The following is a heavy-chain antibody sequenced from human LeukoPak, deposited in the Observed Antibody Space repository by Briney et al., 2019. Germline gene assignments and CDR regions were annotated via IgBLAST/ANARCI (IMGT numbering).Heavy chain of an antibody. V-gene: IGHV3-30*04. Sequence: PGRSLRLSCAASGFTFSSYAMHWVRQAPGKGLEWVAVISYDGSNKYYADSVKGRFTISRDNSKNTLYLQMNSLRAEDTAVYYCAKGYAEYFQHWGPGTLVTVSS. CDR2: ISYDGSNK. CDR3: AKGYAEYFQH. CDR1: GFTFSSYA. J-gene: IGHJ1*01. D-gene: IGHD1-1*01.